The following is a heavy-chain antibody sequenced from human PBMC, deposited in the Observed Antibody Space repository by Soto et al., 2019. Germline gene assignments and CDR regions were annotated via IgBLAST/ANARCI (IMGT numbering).Heavy chain of an antibody. CDR2: ISAYNGNT. CDR3: AKDFLAKIFEWFHWLFHP. D-gene: IGHD3-3*01. CDR1: GYTFTSYG. Sequence: ASVKVSCKASGYTFTSYGISWVRQAPGQGLEWMGWISAYNGNTNYAQKLQGRVTMTTDTSTSTAYMELRSLRSDDTAVYYCAKDFLAKIFEWFHWLFHPWGQGTLVTVSS. V-gene: IGHV1-18*04. J-gene: IGHJ5*02.